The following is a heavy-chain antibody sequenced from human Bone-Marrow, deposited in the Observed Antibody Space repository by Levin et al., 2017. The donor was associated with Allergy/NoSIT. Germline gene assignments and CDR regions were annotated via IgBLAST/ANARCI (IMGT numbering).Heavy chain of an antibody. Sequence: ASVKVSCKASGGTFSSYAISWVRQAPSQELEWMGGIIVNFGIVNYAQKFRGRLTITADESTSTAYMELSSLRSEDTAVYFCARDGGTYCGGDCPNAVDIWGQGTTVTVSS. CDR1: GGTFSSYA. D-gene: IGHD2-21*02. CDR3: ARDGGTYCGGDCPNAVDI. CDR2: IIVNFGIV. J-gene: IGHJ3*02. V-gene: IGHV1-69*13.